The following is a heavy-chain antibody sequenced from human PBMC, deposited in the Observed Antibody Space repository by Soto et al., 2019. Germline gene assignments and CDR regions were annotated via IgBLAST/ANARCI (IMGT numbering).Heavy chain of an antibody. Sequence: EVQLLESGGGLVQPGGSLRLSCAASGFTFISYAMNWVRQAPGKGLQWVSAISGGGDATFYADSVKGRFTISRANSRNTVTLQTNRLGADDTAVYYCARKVPGSTTRPDYWYLALWGRGTLVTVSS. CDR1: GFTFISYA. CDR3: ARKVPGSTTRPDYWYLAL. CDR2: ISGGGDAT. D-gene: IGHD3-10*01. J-gene: IGHJ2*01. V-gene: IGHV3-23*01.